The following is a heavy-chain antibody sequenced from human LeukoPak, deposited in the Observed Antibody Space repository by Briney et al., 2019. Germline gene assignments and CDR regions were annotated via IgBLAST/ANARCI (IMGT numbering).Heavy chain of an antibody. D-gene: IGHD1-26*01. CDR3: ASDRSGSYFGELFDAFDI. V-gene: IGHV3-74*01. Sequence: QPGGSLRLSCAASGFTFSSYWMHWVRQAPGKGLVWVSRINSDGSSTSYADSVKGRFTISRDNAKNSLYLQMNSLRAEDTAVYYCASDRSGSYFGELFDAFDIWGQGTMVTVSS. CDR2: INSDGSST. CDR1: GFTFSSYW. J-gene: IGHJ3*02.